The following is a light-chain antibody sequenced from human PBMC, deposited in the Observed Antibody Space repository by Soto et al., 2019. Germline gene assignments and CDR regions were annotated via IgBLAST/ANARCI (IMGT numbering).Light chain of an antibody. J-gene: IGKJ1*01. CDR1: QSVRNF. CDR3: HQFSSSPQT. Sequence: EIVLTQSPGTLSLSPGERATLSCRASQSVRNFLAWYQQKPGQAPRLLIYGVSSRATGIPDRFSGSGSGTEFTLTVSRLEPEDFAVYYCHQFSSSPQTFGQGTKVEIK. V-gene: IGKV3-20*01. CDR2: GVS.